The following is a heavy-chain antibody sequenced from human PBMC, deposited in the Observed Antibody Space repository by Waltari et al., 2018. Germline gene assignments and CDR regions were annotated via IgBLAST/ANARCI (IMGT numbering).Heavy chain of an antibody. J-gene: IGHJ4*02. Sequence: EVQLVESGGGLVQPGRSLRLSCAASGLTSDDYAMHWVRQAPGKGLEWVSGISWNIGCIGYSDSVNGRFTCSRDNAKNSLYLQMNSLRAEDTALYYCAKEKCSSTSCYISPNYFDYWGQGTLVTVSS. CDR2: ISWNIGCI. CDR1: GLTSDDYA. V-gene: IGHV3-9*02. CDR3: AKEKCSSTSCYISPNYFDY. D-gene: IGHD2-2*02.